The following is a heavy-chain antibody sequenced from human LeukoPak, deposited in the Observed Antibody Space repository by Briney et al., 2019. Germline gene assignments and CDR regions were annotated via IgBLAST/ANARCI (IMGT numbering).Heavy chain of an antibody. CDR3: ARLNYGGNPYEISLDY. CDR2: VYYSGTT. Sequence: SETLSLTCTVSGGSISGSPYYWGWIRQPPGKGLEFIGSVYYSGTTYYNPSLKSRVTISVDTSKNQFSLKLSSVTAADTAVYYCARLNYGGNPYEISLDYWGQRTLVTVSS. J-gene: IGHJ4*02. CDR1: GGSISGSPYY. V-gene: IGHV4-39*07. D-gene: IGHD4-23*01.